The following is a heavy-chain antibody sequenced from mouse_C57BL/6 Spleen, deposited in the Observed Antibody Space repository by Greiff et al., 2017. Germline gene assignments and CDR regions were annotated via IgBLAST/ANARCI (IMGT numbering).Heavy chain of an antibody. CDR2: INPSTGGT. J-gene: IGHJ2*01. Sequence: EVQLQQSGPELVKPGASVKISCKASGYSFTGYYMNWVKQSPEKSLEWIGEINPSTGGTTYNQKFKAKATLTVDTSSSTSYMQLKSLTSEDSAVYYCTRAPYFDYWGQGTTLTVSS. V-gene: IGHV1-42*01. CDR3: TRAPYFDY. CDR1: GYSFTGYY.